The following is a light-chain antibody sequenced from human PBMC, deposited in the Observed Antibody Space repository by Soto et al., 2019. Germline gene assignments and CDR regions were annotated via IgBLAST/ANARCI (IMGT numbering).Light chain of an antibody. J-gene: IGKJ5*01. CDR3: QQRTRWPMT. Sequence: EIVLTQSPATLSVSPGERVTLSCRASQNLNSFLNWYQHRPGQAPRPLIGDGSKRAAGVPDRISGDGSGTDYTLTISSLEPEDFAVYYCQQRTRWPMTFGQGTRLEIK. V-gene: IGKV3-11*01. CDR1: QNLNSF. CDR2: DGS.